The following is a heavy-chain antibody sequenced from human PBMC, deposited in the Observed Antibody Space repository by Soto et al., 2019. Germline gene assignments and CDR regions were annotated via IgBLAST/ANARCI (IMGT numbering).Heavy chain of an antibody. D-gene: IGHD3-10*01. CDR2: VKQDGSEK. V-gene: IGHV3-7*01. J-gene: IGHJ6*02. CDR1: GFTFSSYW. Sequence: PGGSLRLSCAASGFTFSSYWMSWVRQAPGKGLEWVANVKQDGSEKYYVDSVKGRFTISGDNAKNSLYLQMNSLRAEDTAVYYCASQRGSLKNYYYGMDVWGQGTTVTVSS. CDR3: ASQRGSLKNYYYGMDV.